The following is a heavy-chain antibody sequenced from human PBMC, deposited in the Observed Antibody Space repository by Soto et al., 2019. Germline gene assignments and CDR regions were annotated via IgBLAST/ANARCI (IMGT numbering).Heavy chain of an antibody. V-gene: IGHV3-33*01. Sequence: LVESGGGVAQPGRALRLSCATSGCSFGPSGMHWVRQAPGKGLEWVAIIWNDGSTTYYADSVRDRFTISRDNSKNTLYLQMNSLRDEDTAVYYCARDGSHDDVDYWGQGTLVTVSS. CDR2: IWNDGSTT. J-gene: IGHJ4*02. D-gene: IGHD1-1*01. CDR1: GCSFGPSG. CDR3: ARDGSHDDVDY.